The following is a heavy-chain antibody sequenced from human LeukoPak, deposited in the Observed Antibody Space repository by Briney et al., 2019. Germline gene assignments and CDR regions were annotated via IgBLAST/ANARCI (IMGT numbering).Heavy chain of an antibody. D-gene: IGHD2-2*01. V-gene: IGHV3-30*18. CDR1: GFTFSSYG. J-gene: IGHJ3*01. Sequence: PGGSLRLSCAASGFTFSSYGMHWVRQAPGKGLEWVAFIAYQGSNTYYEDSVKGRFTISRDISKSTLYLQMNSLRTEDTAIYYCAKDLVFLGNCRSPSCYDAFDVWGQGTMVTVSS. CDR3: AKDLVFLGNCRSPSCYDAFDV. CDR2: IAYQGSNT.